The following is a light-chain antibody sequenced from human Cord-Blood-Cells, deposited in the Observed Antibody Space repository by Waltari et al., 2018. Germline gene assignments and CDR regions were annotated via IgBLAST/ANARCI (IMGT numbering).Light chain of an antibody. J-gene: IGLJ2*01. V-gene: IGLV2-23*01. CDR1: SSDVGSYNL. Sequence: QSALTQHASVSGSPGQSIAISCTGTSSDVGSYNLVSWYQQHPSKAPKPRIYVGIKRPSGVSNRFSGPKSGNTASLTISGLQAEDEADYYCCSYAGSSTVVFGGGTKLTVL. CDR3: CSYAGSSTVV. CDR2: VGI.